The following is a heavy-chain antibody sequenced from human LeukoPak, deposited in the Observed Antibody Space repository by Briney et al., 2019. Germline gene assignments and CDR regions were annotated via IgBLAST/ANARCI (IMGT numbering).Heavy chain of an antibody. D-gene: IGHD6-6*01. CDR2: INHSGST. CDR3: ARGWGAARHLYFDY. V-gene: IGHV4-34*01. J-gene: IGHJ4*02. CDR1: GGSFSGYY. Sequence: SETLSLTCAVYGGSFSGYYWSWIRQPPGKGLEWIGEINHSGSTNYNPSLKSRVTISVDTSKNQFSLKLSSVTAEDTAVYYCARGWGAARHLYFDYWGQGTLVTVSS.